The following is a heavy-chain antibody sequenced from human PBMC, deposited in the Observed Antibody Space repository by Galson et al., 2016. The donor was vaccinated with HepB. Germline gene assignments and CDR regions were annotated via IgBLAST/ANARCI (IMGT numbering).Heavy chain of an antibody. Sequence: SMRLSCAASGLASSRYVIQWFRQAPGKGLEWVSTISASGTYTSYADSVKGRFAVSRDNSNSTVLLQMNILRADDTAVYYCTGDSGCWDSSGYYYVISKYWGQGTLVTVSS. D-gene: IGHD3-22*01. CDR2: ISASGTYT. CDR1: GLASSRYV. V-gene: IGHV3-21*01. J-gene: IGHJ4*02. CDR3: TGDSGCWDSSGYYYVISKY.